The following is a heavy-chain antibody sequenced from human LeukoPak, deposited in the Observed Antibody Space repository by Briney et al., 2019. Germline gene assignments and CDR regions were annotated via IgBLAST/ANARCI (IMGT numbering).Heavy chain of an antibody. CDR3: ARDRSVHYSTDY. CDR2: ISYDGSVK. D-gene: IGHD3-10*01. V-gene: IGHV3-30-3*01. J-gene: IGHJ4*02. CDR1: GFTFRSYA. Sequence: PGKSLRPSCAASGFTFRSYAIHWVRQAPGKGLEWVAFISYDGSVKYYADSVKGRFTISRDNSKNTLSLQMNSLRGEDTAVYYCARDRSVHYSTDYWGQGTLVTVSS.